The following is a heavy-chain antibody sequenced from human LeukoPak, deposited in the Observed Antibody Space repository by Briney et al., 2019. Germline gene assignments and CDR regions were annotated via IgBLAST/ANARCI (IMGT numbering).Heavy chain of an antibody. CDR3: AKVPDNLDAFDI. J-gene: IGHJ3*02. V-gene: IGHV3-9*01. D-gene: IGHD1-1*01. CDR1: GFTFDDYA. CDR2: ISWNSGSI. Sequence: GGSLRLSCAASGFTFDDYAMHWVRQAPGKGLEWVSGISWNSGSIGYADSVKGRFTISRDNAKNSLYLQMNSLRAEDTALYYCAKVPDNLDAFDIWGQGQWSPSLQ.